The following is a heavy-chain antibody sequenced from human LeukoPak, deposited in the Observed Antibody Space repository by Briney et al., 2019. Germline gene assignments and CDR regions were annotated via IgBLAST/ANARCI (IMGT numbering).Heavy chain of an antibody. CDR3: ARRGGYCSSTSCYGGYFDY. V-gene: IGHV3-30*04. D-gene: IGHD2-2*01. J-gene: IGHJ4*02. Sequence: GGSLRLSCAASGFTFSSYAMHWVRQAPGKGLEWVAVISYDGSNKYYADSVKGRFTISRDNSKSTLYLQMNSLRAEDTAVYYCARRGGYCSSTSCYGGYFDYWGQGTLVTVSS. CDR1: GFTFSSYA. CDR2: ISYDGSNK.